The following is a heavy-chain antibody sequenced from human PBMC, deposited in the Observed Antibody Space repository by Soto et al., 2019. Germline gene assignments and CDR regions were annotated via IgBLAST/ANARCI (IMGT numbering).Heavy chain of an antibody. CDR1: GGSFSGYY. Sequence: QVQLQQWGAGLLKPSETLSLTCAVYGGSFSGYYWSWIRQPPGKGLEWIGEINHSGSTNYNPSLKSRVTISVDTSKNQFSLKLSSVTAADTAVYYCARSIASSSWYMRWFDPWGQGTLVTVSS. CDR2: INHSGST. V-gene: IGHV4-34*01. D-gene: IGHD6-13*01. CDR3: ARSIASSSWYMRWFDP. J-gene: IGHJ5*02.